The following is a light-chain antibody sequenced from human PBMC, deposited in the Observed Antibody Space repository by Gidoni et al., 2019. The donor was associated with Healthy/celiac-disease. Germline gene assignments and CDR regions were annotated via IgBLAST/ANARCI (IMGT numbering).Light chain of an antibody. Sequence: DIQMTQSPSSLSASVGDRVTITCRASQSISSYLNWYQQKPGKAPKLLIYAASSLQSGVPSRFSGSGSGTDFTLTISSLQPEDFATYYCQQSYSTPDTFGQGTQAGDQT. CDR3: QQSYSTPDT. J-gene: IGKJ2*01. CDR1: QSISSY. V-gene: IGKV1-39*01. CDR2: AAS.